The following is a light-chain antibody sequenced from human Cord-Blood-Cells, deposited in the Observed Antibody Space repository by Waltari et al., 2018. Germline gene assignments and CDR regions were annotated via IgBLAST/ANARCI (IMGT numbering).Light chain of an antibody. CDR3: CSYAGSSTYV. V-gene: IGLV2-23*02. Sequence: QSALTQPASVSGSPGQSIPISCTGTTSVVGSYTLVSWYQQHPGKAPKLMIYEVSKRPSGVSNRFSGSKSGNTASLTISGLQAEDEADYYCCSYAGSSTYVFGTGTKVTVL. CDR2: EVS. J-gene: IGLJ1*01. CDR1: TSVVGSYTL.